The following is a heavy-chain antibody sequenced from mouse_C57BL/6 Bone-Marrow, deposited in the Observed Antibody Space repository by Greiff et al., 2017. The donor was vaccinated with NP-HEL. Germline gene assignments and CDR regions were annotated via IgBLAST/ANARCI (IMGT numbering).Heavy chain of an antibody. CDR1: GYTFTSYW. Sequence: QVQLQQPGAELVMPGASVKLSCKASGYTFTSYWMHWVKQRPGQGLEWIGEIDPSDSYTNYNQKFKGKSTLTVDKSSSTAYMQLSSLTSKDSAVYYCARWDYYGSSYEDAMDYGGRGTSVTVSS. V-gene: IGHV1-69*01. D-gene: IGHD1-1*01. CDR2: IDPSDSYT. CDR3: ARWDYYGSSYEDAMDY. J-gene: IGHJ4*01.